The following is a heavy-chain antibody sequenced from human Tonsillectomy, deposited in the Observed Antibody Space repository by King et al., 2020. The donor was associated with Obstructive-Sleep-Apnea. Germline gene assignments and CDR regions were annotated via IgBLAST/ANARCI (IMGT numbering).Heavy chain of an antibody. V-gene: IGHV3-30*18. CDR1: GFTFSSYA. J-gene: IGHJ2*01. CDR2: ISYDGSNE. Sequence: VQLVESGGGVVQPGRSLRLSCAASGFTFSSYAMHWVRQAPGKGLEWVSVISYDGSNEYYADSVKDRLTISRDNSKNTLYLQMTSLRAEDTAVYYCAKDGAFMVRGVFHYWYFDLWGRGTPVTVSS. CDR3: AKDGAFMVRGVFHYWYFDL. D-gene: IGHD3-10*01.